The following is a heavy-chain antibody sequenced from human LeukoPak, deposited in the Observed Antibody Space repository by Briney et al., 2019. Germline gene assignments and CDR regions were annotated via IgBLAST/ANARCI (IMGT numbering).Heavy chain of an antibody. CDR3: ASDKVVSRGSDSYYYYYYMDV. CDR2: IYTSGST. V-gene: IGHV4-4*07. Sequence: SETLSLTCTASGGSISSYYWSWIRQPPGKGLEWIGRIYTSGSTNYNPSLKSRVTMSVDTTKNQFSLKLSSMTAADMAVYYCASDKVVSRGSDSYYYYYYMDVWGKGTTVTVSS. CDR1: GGSISSYY. D-gene: IGHD2-2*01. J-gene: IGHJ6*03.